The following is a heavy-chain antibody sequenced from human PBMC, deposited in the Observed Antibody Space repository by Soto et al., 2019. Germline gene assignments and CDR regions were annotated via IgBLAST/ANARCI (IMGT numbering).Heavy chain of an antibody. Sequence: EMQLLESGGGLVQPGGSLRLSCAASGFTFSNYAMSWVRQAPGKGLEWVSAITGSGGSTFYADSVKGRFTISRDNSENTLLLQMNSLRVEDTAMYYCAKGWMATVTYSDYWLQGTLVTVSS. V-gene: IGHV3-23*01. CDR3: AKGWMATVTYSDY. CDR1: GFTFSNYA. J-gene: IGHJ4*02. CDR2: ITGSGGST. D-gene: IGHD4-17*01.